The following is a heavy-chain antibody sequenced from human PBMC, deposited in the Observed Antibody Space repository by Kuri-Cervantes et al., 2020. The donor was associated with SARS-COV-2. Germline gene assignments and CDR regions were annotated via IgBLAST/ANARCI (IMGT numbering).Heavy chain of an antibody. Sequence: ASVKVSCKASGYTFTSYDINWVRQATGQGLEWMGWMNPNSGNPGYAQKVQGSVTITRNTSISTAYMGLSSLGSEDTAVYYCARCGGSGCDYWGQGTLVTVSS. D-gene: IGHD3-3*01. CDR2: MNPNSGNP. V-gene: IGHV1-8*03. J-gene: IGHJ4*02. CDR1: GYTFTSYD. CDR3: ARCGGSGCDY.